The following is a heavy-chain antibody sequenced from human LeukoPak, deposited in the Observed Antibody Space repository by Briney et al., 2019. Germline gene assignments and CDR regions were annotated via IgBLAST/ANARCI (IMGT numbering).Heavy chain of an antibody. CDR2: MSFDGANK. Sequence: GRSLRLSCAASGFPFSNYVMHWVRQAPGKGLEWVAVMSFDGANKYYADSVKGRFAIARDNSKNTLYLQMNGLTAEDTAVYYCARGPSYGEIDYWGQGTLVTVSS. CDR1: GFPFSNYV. CDR3: ARGPSYGEIDY. D-gene: IGHD4-17*01. J-gene: IGHJ4*02. V-gene: IGHV3-30*09.